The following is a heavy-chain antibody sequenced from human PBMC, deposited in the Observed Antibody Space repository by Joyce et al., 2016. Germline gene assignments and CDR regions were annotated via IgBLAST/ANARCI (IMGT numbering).Heavy chain of an antibody. Sequence: EVQLLESGGGLVQPGGSLRLSCAASGFTFSSYAMSWVGQAPGKGLEWVSASSVSGDSTYYADSVKGRFTISRDNSKNTLYLQMNSLRAEDTAVYYCAKEAGGGSQRGDWFDPWGQGTLVTVSS. CDR3: AKEAGGGSQRGDWFDP. CDR2: SSVSGDST. J-gene: IGHJ5*02. D-gene: IGHD1-26*01. CDR1: GFTFSSYA. V-gene: IGHV3-23*01.